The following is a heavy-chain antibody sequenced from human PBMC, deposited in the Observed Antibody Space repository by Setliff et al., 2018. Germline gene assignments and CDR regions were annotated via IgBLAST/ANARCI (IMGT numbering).Heavy chain of an antibody. CDR3: ARGRNVAARLLDS. J-gene: IGHJ4*02. CDR2: INHRGST. Sequence: SETLSLTCAAYGGTFSDYYWTWIRQTPGKGLEWVGEINHRGSTNYNPSLKSRVTISVDMSRDQFSLKLISMTAADTAVYYCARGRNVAARLLDSWGQGTLVTVSS. D-gene: IGHD6-6*01. CDR1: GGTFSDYY. V-gene: IGHV4-34*01.